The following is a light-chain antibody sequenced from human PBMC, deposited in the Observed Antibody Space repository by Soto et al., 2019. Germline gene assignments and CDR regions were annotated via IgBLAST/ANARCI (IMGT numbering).Light chain of an antibody. CDR1: QSVSSN. V-gene: IGKV3-15*01. Sequence: EIVITQSPATLSVSPGERATLSCRASQSVSSNLAWYQQKPGQAPRLLIYGASTRATGIPARFSGSGSGTEFTLTISSLQSEDFAVYYCQQYNNWPSLFTFGPGTKVDIK. CDR3: QQYNNWPSLFT. CDR2: GAS. J-gene: IGKJ3*01.